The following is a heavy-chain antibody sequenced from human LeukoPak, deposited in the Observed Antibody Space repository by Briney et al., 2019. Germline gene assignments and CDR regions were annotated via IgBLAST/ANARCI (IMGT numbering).Heavy chain of an antibody. CDR1: GGSISSYY. CDR2: IYYSGST. CDR3: ARGQSVWFGELGGYFDY. D-gene: IGHD3-10*01. J-gene: IGHJ4*02. Sequence: SETLSLTCTVSGGSISSYYWSWIRQPPGKGLEWIGYIYYSGSTNYNPSLKSRVTISVDTSKNQFSLKLSSVTAADTAVYYCARGQSVWFGELGGYFDYWGQGTLVTVSS. V-gene: IGHV4-59*12.